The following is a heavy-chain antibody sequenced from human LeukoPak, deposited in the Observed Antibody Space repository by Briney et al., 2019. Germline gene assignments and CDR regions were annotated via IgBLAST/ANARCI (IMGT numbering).Heavy chain of an antibody. CDR1: GFTFNNYA. D-gene: IGHD1-1*01. CDR2: IDNSGHIT. J-gene: IGHJ4*02. V-gene: IGHV3-23*01. Sequence: TGGSLRLSCAASGFTFNNYAMNWVRQAPGRGLEWVSTIDNSGHITNYADSVKGRFTMSRDNSKNTLYLQMSSLRVEDTAVYYCVKENWNGPPSLYKDYWGQGTPVTVSS. CDR3: VKENWNGPPSLYKDY.